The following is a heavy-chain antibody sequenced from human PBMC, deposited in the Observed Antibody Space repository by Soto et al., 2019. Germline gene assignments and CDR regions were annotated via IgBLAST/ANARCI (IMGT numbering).Heavy chain of an antibody. CDR1: GGSISSSSYY. J-gene: IGHJ6*03. D-gene: IGHD3-10*01. CDR3: ARSPSLLWFGELDYYYYMDV. V-gene: IGHV4-39*01. CDR2: IYYSGST. Sequence: SETLSLTCTVSGGSISSSSYYWGWIRQPPGKGLEWIGSIYYSGSTYYNPSLKSRVTISVDTSKNQFSLKLSSVTAADTAVYYCARSPSLLWFGELDYYYYMDVWGKGTTVTVS.